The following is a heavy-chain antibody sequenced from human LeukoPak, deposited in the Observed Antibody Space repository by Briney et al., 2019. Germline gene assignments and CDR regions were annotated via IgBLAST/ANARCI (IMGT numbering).Heavy chain of an antibody. D-gene: IGHD3-10*01. CDR1: GFTFTSYG. CDR2: ISYDGSKK. V-gene: IGHV3-30*18. Sequence: GGSLRLSCVASGFTFTSYGLHWVRRAPGKGLDWVAFISYDGSKKQYADSVRGRFTISRDNSENTLFLQLNSLSAEDTALYFCANDISPGGHYTSGIYYRAALWFAPWGQGTQVTVSS. J-gene: IGHJ5*02. CDR3: ANDISPGGHYTSGIYYRAALWFAP.